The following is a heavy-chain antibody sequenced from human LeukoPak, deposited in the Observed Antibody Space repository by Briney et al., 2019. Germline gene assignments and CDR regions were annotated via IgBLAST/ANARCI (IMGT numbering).Heavy chain of an antibody. CDR3: ARVIPVWDIAAAGTGWFDH. J-gene: IGHJ5*02. CDR1: GGSISSSSYY. D-gene: IGHD6-13*01. Sequence: SETLSLTCTVSGGSISSSSYYWGWIRQPPGKGLEWIVSIYYSGSTYYNPSLKSRVTISVDTSKNQFSLKLSSVTAADTAVYYCARVIPVWDIAAAGTGWFDHWGQGTLVTVSS. CDR2: IYYSGST. V-gene: IGHV4-39*07.